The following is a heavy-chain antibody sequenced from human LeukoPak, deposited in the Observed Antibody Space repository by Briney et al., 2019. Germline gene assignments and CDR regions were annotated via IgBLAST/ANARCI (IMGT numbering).Heavy chain of an antibody. D-gene: IGHD3-10*01. J-gene: IGHJ1*01. CDR3: ARDLGVTSQH. CDR1: GYTFTTYD. V-gene: IGHV1-18*01. Sequence: ASVKVSCKTSGYTFTTYDINWVRQTSGQGLEWMGWISAYNGNTNYAQKLQGRVTMTTDTSTSTAYMELRSLRSDDTAVYYCARDLGVTSQHWGQGTLVTVSS. CDR2: ISAYNGNT.